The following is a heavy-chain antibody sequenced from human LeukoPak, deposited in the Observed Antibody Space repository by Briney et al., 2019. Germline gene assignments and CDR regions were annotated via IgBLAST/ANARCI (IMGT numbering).Heavy chain of an antibody. CDR2: IYSGGST. V-gene: IGHV3-66*02. CDR1: GFTFSSYW. D-gene: IGHD3-22*01. CDR3: ARWYYYDSSGYLHDAFDI. Sequence: GGSLRLSCAASGFTFSSYWMSWVRQAPGKGLEWVSVIYSGGSTYYADSVKGRFTISRDNSKNTLYLQMNSLRAEDTAVYYCARWYYYDSSGYLHDAFDIWGQGTMVTVSS. J-gene: IGHJ3*02.